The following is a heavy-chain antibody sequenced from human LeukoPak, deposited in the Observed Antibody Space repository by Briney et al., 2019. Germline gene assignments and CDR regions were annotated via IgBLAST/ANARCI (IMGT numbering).Heavy chain of an antibody. CDR1: GFTFSSYG. CDR3: AKDLYGSSGWYDPSFDY. J-gene: IGHJ4*02. Sequence: PGRSLRLSCAASGFTFSSYGMHWVRQAPGQGLEWVAVISYDGSNKYYADSVKGRFTISRDNSKNTPYLQMSSLRAEDTAVYYCAKDLYGSSGWYDPSFDYWGQGNRVIVSS. CDR2: ISYDGSNK. D-gene: IGHD6-19*01. V-gene: IGHV3-30*18.